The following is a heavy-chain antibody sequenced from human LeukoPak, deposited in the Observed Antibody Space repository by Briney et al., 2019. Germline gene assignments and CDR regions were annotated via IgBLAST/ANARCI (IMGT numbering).Heavy chain of an antibody. J-gene: IGHJ3*02. CDR1: GGSISSGGYY. V-gene: IGHV4-31*03. CDR2: IYYSGST. CDR3: ARVEGPSYENAFDI. D-gene: IGHD5-18*01. Sequence: SETLSLTCTVSGGSISSGGYYWSWIRQHPEKGLEWIGYIYYSGSTYYNPSLKSRVTISVDTSKNQFSLKLSSVTAADTAVYYCARVEGPSYENAFDIWGQGTMVTVSS.